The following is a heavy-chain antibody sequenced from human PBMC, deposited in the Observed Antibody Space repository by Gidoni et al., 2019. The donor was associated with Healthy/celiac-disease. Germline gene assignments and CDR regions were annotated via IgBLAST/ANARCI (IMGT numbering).Heavy chain of an antibody. V-gene: IGHV3-30-3*01. J-gene: IGHJ6*02. CDR1: GFTFSSYA. CDR3: AREDEITMVRGVRLGYYYYGMDV. Sequence: QVQLVESGGGVVQPGRSLRLPCAASGFTFSSYAMLWVRQAPGKGLEWVAVISYDGSNKYYADSVKGRFTISRDNSKNTLYLQMNSLRAEDTAVYYCAREDEITMVRGVRLGYYYYGMDVWGQGTTVTVSS. CDR2: ISYDGSNK. D-gene: IGHD3-10*01.